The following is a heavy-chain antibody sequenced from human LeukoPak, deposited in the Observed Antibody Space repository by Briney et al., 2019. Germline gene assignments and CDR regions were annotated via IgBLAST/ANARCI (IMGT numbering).Heavy chain of an antibody. CDR1: GFTFSSYW. CDR3: ASQSYAKFDP. Sequence: GGSLRLSCAASGFTFSSYWMSWVRQAPGKGLEWVANIKQDGSEKYYVDSVKGRFTISRDNARNSMFLQMNSLRVEDTAVYYCASQSYAKFDPWGQGTLVTVSS. CDR2: IKQDGSEK. D-gene: IGHD3-16*01. V-gene: IGHV3-7*01. J-gene: IGHJ5*02.